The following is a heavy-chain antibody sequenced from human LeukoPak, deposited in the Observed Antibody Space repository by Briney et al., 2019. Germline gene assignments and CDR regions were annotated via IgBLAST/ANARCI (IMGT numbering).Heavy chain of an antibody. CDR1: GYIFTNFG. CDR2: ISGYNGNT. V-gene: IGHV1-18*01. Sequence: ASVKVSCKASGYIFTNFGISWVRQARGQWLEWMGWISGYNGNTKYVQKFQGRVTMTTDTSTSTAYMELRSLRSDDTAVYYCARDLTHRRNYDNSGYQIVPAFWGQGTLVTVSS. D-gene: IGHD3-22*01. J-gene: IGHJ4*02. CDR3: ARDLTHRRNYDNSGYQIVPAF.